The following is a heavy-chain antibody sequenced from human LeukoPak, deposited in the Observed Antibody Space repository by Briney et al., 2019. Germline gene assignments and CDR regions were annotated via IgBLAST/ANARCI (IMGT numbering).Heavy chain of an antibody. CDR2: INTSGST. D-gene: IGHD4-17*01. J-gene: IGHJ4*02. V-gene: IGHV4-4*07. CDR3: ARSRSYGAYIVFFSD. CDR1: DGSISSYY. Sequence: SETLSLTCTVYDGSISSYYWSWIRQPAGKGLELVASINTSGSTKASPSLKSRVTMSVDTSKNQVSLILTSVTAADTAVYYCARSRSYGAYIVFFSDWGQGTLVTVSS.